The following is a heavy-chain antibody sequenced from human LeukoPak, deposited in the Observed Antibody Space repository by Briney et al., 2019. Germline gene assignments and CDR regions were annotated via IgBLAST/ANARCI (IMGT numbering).Heavy chain of an antibody. Sequence: PSQTLSLTCTVSGGSISSGGYYWSWIRQHPGKGLEWIGYIYYSGSTYYNPSLKSRVTLSVDTSKNQFSLKLSSVTAADTAVYYCARERRGGYCSSTSCYAQVDWFDPWGQGTLVTVSS. V-gene: IGHV4-31*03. CDR1: GGSISSGGYY. CDR2: IYYSGST. J-gene: IGHJ5*02. CDR3: ARERRGGYCSSTSCYAQVDWFDP. D-gene: IGHD2-2*01.